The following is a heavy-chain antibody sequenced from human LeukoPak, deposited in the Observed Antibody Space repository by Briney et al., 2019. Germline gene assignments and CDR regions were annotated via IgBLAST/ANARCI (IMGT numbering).Heavy chain of an antibody. J-gene: IGHJ6*03. V-gene: IGHV4-39*01. D-gene: IGHD2-15*01. Sequence: SETLSLTCTVSGGSISSSSYYWGWIRQPPGKGLEWIGSIYYSGSTYYNPSLKSRVTISVDTSKNQFSLKLSSVTAADTAVYYCARILDYYYMGVWSTGATVTVSS. CDR3: ARILDYYYMGV. CDR1: GGSISSSSYY. CDR2: IYYSGST.